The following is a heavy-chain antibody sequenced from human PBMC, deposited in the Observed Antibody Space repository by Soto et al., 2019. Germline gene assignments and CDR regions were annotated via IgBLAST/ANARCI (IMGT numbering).Heavy chain of an antibody. D-gene: IGHD4-17*01. V-gene: IGHV3-30*18. CDR1: GFTFSSYG. CDR2: ISYDGSNK. J-gene: IGHJ6*03. CDR3: AKDGTDGDYGPTPVRYYYDYMDV. Sequence: QVQLVESGGGVVQPGRSLRLSCAASGFTFSSYGMHWVRQAPGKGLEWVAVISYDGSNKYYADSVKGRFTISRDNSKNTLYLQMNSLRAEDTAVYYCAKDGTDGDYGPTPVRYYYDYMDVWGKGTTVTVSS.